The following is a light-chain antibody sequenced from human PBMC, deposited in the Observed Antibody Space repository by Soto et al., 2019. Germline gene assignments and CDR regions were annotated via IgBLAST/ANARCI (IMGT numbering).Light chain of an antibody. CDR3: QQSYSPLYT. J-gene: IGKJ2*01. Sequence: DIQMTQSPSSLSASVGDRVTITCRASQSISSYLNWYQQKPGKAPNLLIYAASTLQSGVPSRFSGSASGTDFTRTISSLQPEDFATYYCQQSYSPLYTVGQGTKLGI. V-gene: IGKV1-39*01. CDR1: QSISSY. CDR2: AAS.